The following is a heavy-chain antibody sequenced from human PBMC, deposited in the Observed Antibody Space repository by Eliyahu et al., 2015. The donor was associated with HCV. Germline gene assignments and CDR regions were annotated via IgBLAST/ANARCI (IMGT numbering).Heavy chain of an antibody. D-gene: IGHD3-3*01. J-gene: IGHJ6*01. CDR1: GFNFRTPG. V-gene: IGHV3-30*18. CDR2: VSYDEKNK. CDR3: AKLRYDFWSGPQRGLYNFYGMDV. Sequence: QMELVESGGGVVQPGGSLRLSCTGFGFNFRTPGMPWFRQTPGKGPQWVAYVSYDEKNKYYADSVKGRFTISRDNSKNTLFVQMSSLRTDDTAVYYCAKLRYDFWSGPQRGLYNFYGMDVWGQGTTVTVSS.